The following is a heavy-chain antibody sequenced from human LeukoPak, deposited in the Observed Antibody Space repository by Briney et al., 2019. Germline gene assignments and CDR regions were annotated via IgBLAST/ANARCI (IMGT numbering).Heavy chain of an antibody. Sequence: ASVKVSCKLSGYVLSELSMHWVRQAPGKGVEWMGGFDPEDDERIYAQKFQGRVTMTEDTSTDTAHMELSSLRSEDTAVYYCATELRSGYFDYWGQGTLVTVSS. CDR2: FDPEDDER. CDR1: GYVLSELS. CDR3: ATELRSGYFDY. V-gene: IGHV1-24*01. D-gene: IGHD3-22*01. J-gene: IGHJ4*02.